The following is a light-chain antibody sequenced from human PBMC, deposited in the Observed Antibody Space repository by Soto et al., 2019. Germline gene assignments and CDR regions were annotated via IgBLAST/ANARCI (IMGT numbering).Light chain of an antibody. CDR1: QGISSY. Sequence: IRMTQSPSSLSASTGDRVTITCRASQGISSYLAWYQQKPGKAPKLLIYAASTLQSGVPSRFSGSGSGTDFTLTISCLQSEDFATYYCQQYYSYSTFGQGTKV. CDR3: QQYYSYST. J-gene: IGKJ1*01. CDR2: AAS. V-gene: IGKV1-8*01.